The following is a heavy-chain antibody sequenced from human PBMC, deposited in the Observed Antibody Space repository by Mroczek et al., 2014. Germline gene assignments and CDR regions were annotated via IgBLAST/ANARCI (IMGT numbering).Heavy chain of an antibody. D-gene: IGHD2-2*01. CDR1: GGSISSGSYY. CDR3: ARCSIVVVPAANERNDAFDI. J-gene: IGHJ3*02. CDR2: IYTSGST. V-gene: IGHV4-61*02. Sequence: QVQLVQSGPGLVKPSQTLSLTCTVSGGSISSGSYYWSWIRQPAGKGLEWIGRIYTSGSTNYNPSLKSRVTMSVDTSKNQFSLKLSSVTAADTAVYYCARCSIVVVPAANERNDAFDIWGQGTMVTVSS.